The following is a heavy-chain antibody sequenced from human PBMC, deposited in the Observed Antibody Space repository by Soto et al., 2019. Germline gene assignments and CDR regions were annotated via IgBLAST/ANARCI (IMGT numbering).Heavy chain of an antibody. Sequence: QVQLQESGPGLVKPSETLSLTCTVSGGSISSYYWSWIRQPPGKGLEWIGYIYFSGGTNYNPSLKSRVTISVDTSKNQFSLKLSSVTAADTAVYYCARDSRSWYGSIWDYWGQGTLVTVSS. CDR2: IYFSGGT. CDR3: ARDSRSWYGSIWDY. D-gene: IGHD6-13*01. V-gene: IGHV4-59*12. CDR1: GGSISSYY. J-gene: IGHJ4*02.